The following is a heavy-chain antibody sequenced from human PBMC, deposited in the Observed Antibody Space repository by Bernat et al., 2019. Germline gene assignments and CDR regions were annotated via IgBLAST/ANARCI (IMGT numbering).Heavy chain of an antibody. CDR3: ARDRTTGSVTYGMDV. CDR1: GYSFTTYA. CDR2: INRVNGNS. V-gene: IGHV1-3*04. Sequence: QVQLLQSETEVKKPGASVKVSCKASGYSFTTYAIHWVRQAPGQGLEWMGWINRVNGNSEYSQKFQARLTIYRDTAASTAYMELSSLTSEDAAVYFCARDRTTGSVTYGMDVWGQGTTVSVSS. D-gene: IGHD4-17*01. J-gene: IGHJ6*02.